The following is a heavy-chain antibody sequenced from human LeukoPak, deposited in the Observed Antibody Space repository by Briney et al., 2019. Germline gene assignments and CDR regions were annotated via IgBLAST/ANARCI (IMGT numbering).Heavy chain of an antibody. D-gene: IGHD6-13*01. CDR3: ARERGSTDSYCFDS. V-gene: IGHV3-30-3*01. J-gene: IGHJ4*02. CDR1: GFTFSNFV. CDR2: IAYDGSNM. Sequence: GGSLRLSCAASGFTFSNFVMHWVRQAPGRGLSWVAVIAYDGSNMYYGDSVKGRFTISRDNSKNTLYLQMNSLRVEDTAVYYCARERGSTDSYCFDSWGQGTLVTVSS.